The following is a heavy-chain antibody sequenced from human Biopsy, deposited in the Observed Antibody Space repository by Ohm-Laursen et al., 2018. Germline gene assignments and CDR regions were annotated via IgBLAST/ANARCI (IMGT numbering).Heavy chain of an antibody. CDR1: GVSISSYF. Sequence: GTLSLTCAVSGVSISSYFWNWIRQPPGKGLEWIGDIYYSGSTKYNPSLKSRVTISVDMSKSQLSLKLTSVTTADTAVYYCAREAAIIDPRTRAFDYWGQGTLVTVSS. CDR2: IYYSGST. V-gene: IGHV4-59*01. CDR3: AREAAIIDPRTRAFDY. D-gene: IGHD6-25*01. J-gene: IGHJ4*02.